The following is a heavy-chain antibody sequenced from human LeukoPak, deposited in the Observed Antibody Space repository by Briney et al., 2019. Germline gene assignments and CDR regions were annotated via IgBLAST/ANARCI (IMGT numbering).Heavy chain of an antibody. CDR1: GFTFSSYG. CDR2: ISYDGSNK. J-gene: IGHJ3*02. Sequence: GRSLRLSCAASGFTFSSYGMHWVRQAPGKGLEWVAVISYDGSNKYYADSVKGRFTISRDNAKNSLYLQMNSLRAEDTAVYYCARDSSITDFWSGYKLPKDAFDIWGQGTMVTVSS. D-gene: IGHD3-3*01. CDR3: ARDSSITDFWSGYKLPKDAFDI. V-gene: IGHV3-30*03.